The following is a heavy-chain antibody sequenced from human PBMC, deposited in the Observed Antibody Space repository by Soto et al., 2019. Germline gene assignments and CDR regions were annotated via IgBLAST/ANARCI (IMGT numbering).Heavy chain of an antibody. D-gene: IGHD3-16*01. CDR2: ISYGGST. V-gene: IGHV4-59*12. CDR3: ARLQQGDFDY. Sequence: SETLSLTCTVSGGSISDYYWSWIRQPPGKGLEWIGYISYGGSTNNSPSLKSRATISVDTSKNQFSLNLSSVTAAETAVYYCARLQQGDFDYWGQGTLVTVSS. CDR1: GGSISDYY. J-gene: IGHJ4*02.